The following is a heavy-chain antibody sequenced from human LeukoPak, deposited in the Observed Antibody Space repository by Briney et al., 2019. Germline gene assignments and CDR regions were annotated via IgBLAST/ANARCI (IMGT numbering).Heavy chain of an antibody. CDR2: INPNSGGT. CDR1: GYTFTGYY. V-gene: IGHV1-2*05. CDR3: ARDDKYSSGTFDY. J-gene: IGHJ4*02. Sequence: ASVKVSCKASGYTFTGYYMHWVRQAPGQGLEWMGRINPNSGGTNYAQKFQGRVTMTRATSISTAYMELSRLRSDDTGVYYCARDDKYSSGTFDYWGQGTLVTVSS. D-gene: IGHD6-19*01.